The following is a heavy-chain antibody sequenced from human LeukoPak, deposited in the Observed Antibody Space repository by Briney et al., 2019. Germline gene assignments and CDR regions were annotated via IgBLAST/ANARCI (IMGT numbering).Heavy chain of an antibody. V-gene: IGHV1-69*01. J-gene: IGHJ6*02. CDR3: ARDRDIVVVPAADSYYGMDV. Sequence: ASVKVSFKASGGNFSSYAISWVRQAPGQGLEWMGGIIPIFGTANYAQKFQGRVTITADESTSTAYMELSSLRSEDTAVYYCARDRDIVVVPAADSYYGMDVWGQGTTVTVSS. CDR2: IIPIFGTA. D-gene: IGHD2-2*01. CDR1: GGNFSSYA.